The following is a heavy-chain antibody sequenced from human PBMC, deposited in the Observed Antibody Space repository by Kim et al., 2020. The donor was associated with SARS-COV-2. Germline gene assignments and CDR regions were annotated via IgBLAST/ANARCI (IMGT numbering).Heavy chain of an antibody. CDR2: VTPYLGTT. V-gene: IGHV1-69*06. CDR3: TREPAEICGGGCYQKLRP. J-gene: IGHJ5*02. D-gene: IGHD2-15*01. CDR1: RESFSSYA. Sequence: SVKVSCKTSRESFSSYAIPWVRLAPGQGLEWLGRVTPYLGTTDYARKFQGRLLITADKSTSTVNMELNSLRGDDTAVYYCTREPAEICGGGCYQKLRPW.